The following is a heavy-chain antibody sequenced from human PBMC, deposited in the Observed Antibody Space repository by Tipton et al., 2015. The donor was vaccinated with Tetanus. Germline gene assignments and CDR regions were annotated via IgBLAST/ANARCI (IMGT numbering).Heavy chain of an antibody. Sequence: TLSLTCTVSGGSINSGGHFWTWIRQRTGKGLEWIGHIRDNGNSYANPSLSGRVTMSVDTRKNQFSLNLTSMSVADTATYYCARGTWLYTSTYHRHWLDPWGQGTLVTVSS. D-gene: IGHD6-13*01. V-gene: IGHV4-31*03. CDR2: IRDNGNS. J-gene: IGHJ5*02. CDR3: ARGTWLYTSTYHRHWLDP. CDR1: GGSINSGGHF.